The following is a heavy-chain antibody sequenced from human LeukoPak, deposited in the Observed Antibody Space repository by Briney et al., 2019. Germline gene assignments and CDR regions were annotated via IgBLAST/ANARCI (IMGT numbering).Heavy chain of an antibody. CDR2: ISGSGGST. CDR3: ARDLSECSSTSCYSYGMDV. V-gene: IGHV3-23*01. CDR1: GFTFSSYA. J-gene: IGHJ6*02. D-gene: IGHD2-2*02. Sequence: PGGSLRLSCAASGFTFSSYAMSWVRQAPGKGLEWVSAISGSGGSTYYADSVKGRFTISRDNSKNTLYLQMNSLRAEDTAVYYCARDLSECSSTSCYSYGMDVWGQGTTVAVSS.